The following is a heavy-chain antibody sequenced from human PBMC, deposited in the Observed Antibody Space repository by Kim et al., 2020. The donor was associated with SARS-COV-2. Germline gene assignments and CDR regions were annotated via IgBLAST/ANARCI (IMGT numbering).Heavy chain of an antibody. D-gene: IGHD3-22*01. V-gene: IGHV3-48*03. CDR3: ATDSGYYTFQQ. CDR2: KI. J-gene: IGHJ1*01. Sequence: KIDYADSVKGRFTISRDNPKCSVYLQMNRLRAEDTAVYYCATDSGYYTFQQWGQGTLVTVSS.